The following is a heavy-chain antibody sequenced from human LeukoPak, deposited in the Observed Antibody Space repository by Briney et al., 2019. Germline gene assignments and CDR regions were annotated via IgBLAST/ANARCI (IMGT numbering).Heavy chain of an antibody. CDR2: IYYSGST. J-gene: IGHJ4*02. Sequence: PSETLSLTCTVSGGSISSYYWSWIRQPPGKGLEWIGYIYYSGSTNYNPSLKSRVTISVDTSKNQFSLKLSSVTAADTAVYYCARDPSDFWSGYYTGYFDYWGQGTLVTVSS. CDR3: ARDPSDFWSGYYTGYFDY. D-gene: IGHD3-3*01. V-gene: IGHV4-59*01. CDR1: GGSISSYY.